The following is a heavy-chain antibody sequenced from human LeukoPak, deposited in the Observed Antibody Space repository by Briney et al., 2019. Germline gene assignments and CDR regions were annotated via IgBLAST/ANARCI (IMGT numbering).Heavy chain of an antibody. Sequence: ASVKVSCKVSGYTFTDYYMHWVQQAPGKGLEWMGLVDPEDGETIYAEKFQGRVTITADTSTDTAYMELSSLRSEDTAVYYCARSTLVVPAAIRVGYYYYYMDVWRKGTTVTVSS. CDR2: VDPEDGET. V-gene: IGHV1-69-2*01. D-gene: IGHD2-2*02. J-gene: IGHJ6*03. CDR1: GYTFTDYY. CDR3: ARSTLVVPAAIRVGYYYYYMDV.